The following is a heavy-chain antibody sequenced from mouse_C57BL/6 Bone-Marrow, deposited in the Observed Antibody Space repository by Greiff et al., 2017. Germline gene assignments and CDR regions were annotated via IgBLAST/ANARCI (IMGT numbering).Heavy chain of an antibody. CDR3: ARHQRLRQDCAMDC. CDR2: ISSGGSYH. D-gene: IGHD2-4*01. J-gene: IGHJ4*01. V-gene: IGHV5-6*01. Sequence: EVKVVESGGDLVKPGGSLKLSCAASGFTFSSYGMSWVRQTPDKRLEWVATISSGGSYHYYPASVKGRFNISRDNAKTTLYLQMNSLKSEYTAMYFCARHQRLRQDCAMDCWGQGTSVTVSS. CDR1: GFTFSSYG.